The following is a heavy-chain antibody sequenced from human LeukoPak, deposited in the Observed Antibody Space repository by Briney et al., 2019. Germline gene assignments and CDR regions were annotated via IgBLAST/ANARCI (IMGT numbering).Heavy chain of an antibody. V-gene: IGHV3-30*02. CDR2: IQYDGSNQ. CDR3: AKDRCSNGVGCYYYYMDV. D-gene: IGHD2-8*01. J-gene: IGHJ6*03. CDR1: PFTFSSYG. Sequence: GGSLRLSWAASPFTFSSYGMHWVRQAPGKGLEWVAYIQYDGSNQQYADSVKGRFSISRDSSKNILYLQMNSLRAEDTAVYYCAKDRCSNGVGCYYYYMDVWGKGTTVTISS.